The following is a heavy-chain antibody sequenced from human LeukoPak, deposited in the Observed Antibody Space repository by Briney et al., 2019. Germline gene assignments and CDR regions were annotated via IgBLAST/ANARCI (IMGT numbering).Heavy chain of an antibody. Sequence: GGSLRHSCAASGFTFYDYAMHWVRQAPGKGVEWGSGISWSSGSIVYADSVKGRFTFSRDNAKNSLYLQMNSLTAEDTALYYCAKARGSRYCSGGSCYGYFDYWGQGTLVTVSS. D-gene: IGHD2-15*01. CDR3: AKARGSRYCSGGSCYGYFDY. CDR2: ISWSSGSI. V-gene: IGHV3-9*01. J-gene: IGHJ4*02. CDR1: GFTFYDYA.